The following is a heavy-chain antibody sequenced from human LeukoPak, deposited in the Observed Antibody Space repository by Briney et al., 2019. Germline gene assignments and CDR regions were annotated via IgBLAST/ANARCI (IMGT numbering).Heavy chain of an antibody. CDR1: GGSISSYY. CDR3: ARISVAGIWLFDY. V-gene: IGHV4-34*01. J-gene: IGHJ4*02. D-gene: IGHD6-19*01. Sequence: ETLSLTCTVSGGSISSYYWSWIRQPPGKGLEWIGEINHSGSTNYNPSLKSRVTISVDTSKNQFSLKLSSVTAADTAVYYCARISVAGIWLFDYWGQGTLVTVSS. CDR2: INHSGST.